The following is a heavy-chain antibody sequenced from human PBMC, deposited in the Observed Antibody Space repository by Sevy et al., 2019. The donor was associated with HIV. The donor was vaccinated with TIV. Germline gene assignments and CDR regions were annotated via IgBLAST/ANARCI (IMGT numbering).Heavy chain of an antibody. CDR3: GYSEYGYYYDY. D-gene: IGHD1-26*01. Sequence: GGSLRLSCGASGFIFSNAWMSWVRQAPGKGLEWVGRIKSKADGGTLDYAAPVKGTFTISRDDSINTLYLQMNSLRTDDTAVYYCGYSEYGYYYDYWGQGTLVTVSS. J-gene: IGHJ4*02. CDR1: GFIFSNAW. CDR2: IKSKADGGTL. V-gene: IGHV3-15*01.